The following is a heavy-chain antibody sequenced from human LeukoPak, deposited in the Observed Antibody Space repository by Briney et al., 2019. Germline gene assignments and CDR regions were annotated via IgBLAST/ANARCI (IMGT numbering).Heavy chain of an antibody. CDR3: AHSTMRTGFDY. Sequence: SGPTLAKPTQTLTLTCTFSGFSLNTDGVRVGWIRQPPGKALEWLALIYWNDDKRFSPSLKNRLTITRGTSKNQVVLTMTNMAPVDTGTYYCAHSTMRTGFDYWGQGTLVTVSS. CDR2: IYWNDDK. J-gene: IGHJ4*02. D-gene: IGHD1/OR15-1a*01. CDR1: GFSLNTDGVR. V-gene: IGHV2-5*01.